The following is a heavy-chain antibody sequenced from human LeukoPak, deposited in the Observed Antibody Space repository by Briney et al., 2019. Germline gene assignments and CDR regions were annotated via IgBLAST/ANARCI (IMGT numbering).Heavy chain of an antibody. J-gene: IGHJ3*02. Sequence: PGGSLRLSCAASGFTFSNYYMSCILHPPAKRLEWVSYISSSSGNTNYADSLKSRFTISKDNAKNSLYLQMNSLRADDTAVYYCARIGLYGSGKYNDFDIWGQGIMVSVSS. D-gene: IGHD3-10*01. V-gene: IGHV3-11*06. CDR1: GFTFSNYY. CDR3: ARIGLYGSGKYNDFDI. CDR2: ISSSSGNT.